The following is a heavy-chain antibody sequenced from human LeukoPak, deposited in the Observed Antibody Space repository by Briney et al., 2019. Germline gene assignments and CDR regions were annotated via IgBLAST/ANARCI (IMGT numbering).Heavy chain of an antibody. CDR2: IIPIFGTA. D-gene: IGHD3-16*02. J-gene: IGHJ3*02. CDR1: GGTFSSYA. V-gene: IGHV1-69*05. Sequence: ASVKVSCKASGGTFSSYAISWVRQAPGQGLEWMGGIIPIFGTANYAQKFQGRVTITTDESTSTAYMELSSPRSEDTAVYYCARASKGPRDYDYVWGSYHKLHDAFDIWGQGTMVTVSS. CDR3: ARASKGPRDYDYVWGSYHKLHDAFDI.